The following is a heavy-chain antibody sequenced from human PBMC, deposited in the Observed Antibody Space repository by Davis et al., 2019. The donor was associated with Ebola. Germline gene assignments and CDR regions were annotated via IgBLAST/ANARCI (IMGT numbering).Heavy chain of an antibody. J-gene: IGHJ6*02. CDR3: ARGAEPRKEYYYYGMDV. CDR1: GGTFSSYA. CDR2: IIPIFGTA. Sequence: SVKLSCKASGGTFSSYAISWVRQAPGQGLEWMGGIIPIFGTANYAQKFQGRVTITADESTSTAYMELSSLRSEDTAVYYCARGAEPRKEYYYYGMDVWGQGTTVTVSS. V-gene: IGHV1-69*13. D-gene: IGHD1-14*01.